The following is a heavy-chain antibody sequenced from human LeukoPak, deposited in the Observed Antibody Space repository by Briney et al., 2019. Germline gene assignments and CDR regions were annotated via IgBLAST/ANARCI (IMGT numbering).Heavy chain of an antibody. CDR1: GFTFSSYW. V-gene: IGHV3-66*01. J-gene: IGHJ4*02. CDR3: ASMRGGYEGYFDY. CDR2: IYSGGST. D-gene: IGHD3-16*01. Sequence: GGSLRLSCAASGFTFSSYWMSWVRQAPGKGLEWVSLIYSGGSTYYADSVKGRFTISRDNSKNTLYLQMNSLRAEDTAVYYCASMRGGYEGYFDYWGQGTLVTVSS.